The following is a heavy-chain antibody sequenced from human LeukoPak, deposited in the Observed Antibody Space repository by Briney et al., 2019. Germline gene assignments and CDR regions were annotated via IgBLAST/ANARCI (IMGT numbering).Heavy chain of an antibody. D-gene: IGHD5-24*01. V-gene: IGHV3-20*04. Sequence: GSLRLSCAASGFTFGDYGMSWVRQAPGKGLEWVSSINWNGGNTAYADSVKGRFTIPRDTAKDSLYLQLNSLRAEDTALYYCARDRGWLQYIDYWGQGTLVTVSS. CDR1: GFTFGDYG. CDR2: INWNGGNT. CDR3: ARDRGWLQYIDY. J-gene: IGHJ4*02.